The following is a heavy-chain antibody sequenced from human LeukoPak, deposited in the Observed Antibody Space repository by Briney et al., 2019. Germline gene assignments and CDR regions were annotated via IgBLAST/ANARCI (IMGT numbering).Heavy chain of an antibody. J-gene: IGHJ6*02. CDR2: INPNSGGT. CDR1: GYTFTGDY. D-gene: IGHD2-15*01. V-gene: IGHV1-2*02. Sequence: ASVKVSCKPSGYTFTGDYMHCVRQAPGEGVEWMGWINPNSGGTNYVQKFQGRVTMTRDTSISTAYMELSGLRSDDTAVYYCARGEACSGGSCYSAGIMDVWGQGTTVTVSS. CDR3: ARGEACSGGSCYSAGIMDV.